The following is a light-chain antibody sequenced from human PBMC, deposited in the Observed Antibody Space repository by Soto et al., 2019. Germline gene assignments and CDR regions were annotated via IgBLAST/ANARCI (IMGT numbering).Light chain of an antibody. Sequence: QTVVTQEPSLTVSPGGTVTLTCGSSSGAVTSGHYPYWFQQKPGQAPRTLIYDTRNKLSWTPARFSASLLGGKAALTLSDAQPEDEAEYYRLLSETHSLVFGGGTKPTVL. CDR2: DTR. CDR3: LLSETHSLV. CDR1: SGAVTSGHY. V-gene: IGLV7-46*01. J-gene: IGLJ2*01.